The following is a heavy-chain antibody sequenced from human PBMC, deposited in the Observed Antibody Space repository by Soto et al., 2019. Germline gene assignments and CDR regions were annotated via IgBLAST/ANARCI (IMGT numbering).Heavy chain of an antibody. D-gene: IGHD1-1*01. CDR2: ISAHNGNT. Sequence: QVHLVQSGAEVKKPGASVKVSCKGSGYAFTTYGITWVRLAPGQVLEGMGWISAHNGNTNYAQKLQGRVTVTRDTSTSTAYMELRSLRSDDTAVYYGARGRYGDYWGQGALVTVSS. J-gene: IGHJ4*02. CDR3: ARGRYGDY. CDR1: GYAFTTYG. V-gene: IGHV1-18*01.